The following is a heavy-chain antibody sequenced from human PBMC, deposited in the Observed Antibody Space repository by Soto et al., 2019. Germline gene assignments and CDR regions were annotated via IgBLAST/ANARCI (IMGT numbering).Heavy chain of an antibody. Sequence: QVQLQESGPGLVKPSGTLSLTCAVSGGSISSSNWWSWVRQPPGKGLEWIGEIYHSGSTNYNPSLKSRVTISVDKSQTQFSLKMSSVPAADTAVYYCARVSGSYYYGMDVWGQGTTVTVSS. J-gene: IGHJ6*02. CDR1: GGSISSSNW. V-gene: IGHV4-4*02. CDR3: ARVSGSYYYGMDV. D-gene: IGHD1-26*01. CDR2: IYHSGST.